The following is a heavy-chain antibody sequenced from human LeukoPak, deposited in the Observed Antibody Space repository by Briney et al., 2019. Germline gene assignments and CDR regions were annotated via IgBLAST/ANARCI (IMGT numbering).Heavy chain of an antibody. Sequence: SETLSLTCTVSGGSISSSSYYWGWIRQPPGKGLEWIGSIYYSGSTYYNPSLKSRVTISVDTSKNQFSLKLSSVTAADTAVYYCARKSCSGGSCYWFDPWGQGTLVTVSS. CDR2: IYYSGST. CDR3: ARKSCSGGSCYWFDP. D-gene: IGHD2-15*01. J-gene: IGHJ5*02. V-gene: IGHV4-39*01. CDR1: GGSISSSSYY.